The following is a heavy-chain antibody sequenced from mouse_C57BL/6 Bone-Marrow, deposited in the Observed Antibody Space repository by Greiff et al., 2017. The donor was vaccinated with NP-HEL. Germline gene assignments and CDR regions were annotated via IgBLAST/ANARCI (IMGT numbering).Heavy chain of an antibody. D-gene: IGHD2-3*01. J-gene: IGHJ2*01. V-gene: IGHV3-6*01. CDR3: ASRDGYLYYFDY. CDR1: GYSITSGYY. Sequence: EVQRVESGPGLVKPSQSLSLTCSVTGYSITSGYYWNWIRQFPGNKLEWMGYISYDGSNNYNPSLKNRISITRDTSKNQFFLKLNSVTTEDTATYYCASRDGYLYYFDYWGQGTTLTVSS. CDR2: ISYDGSN.